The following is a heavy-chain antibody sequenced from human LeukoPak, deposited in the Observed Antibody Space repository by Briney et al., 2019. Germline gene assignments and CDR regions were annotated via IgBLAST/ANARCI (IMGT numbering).Heavy chain of an antibody. V-gene: IGHV1-69*05. Sequence: ASVKVSCKASGGTFSSYAMSWVRQAPGQGLEWMGRIIPIFGTANYAQKFQGRVTITTDESTSTAYMELSSLRSEDTAVYYCALSSPYSSGWYPYFQHWGQGTLVTVSS. CDR3: ALSSPYSSGWYPYFQH. CDR2: IIPIFGTA. CDR1: GGTFSSYA. J-gene: IGHJ1*01. D-gene: IGHD6-19*01.